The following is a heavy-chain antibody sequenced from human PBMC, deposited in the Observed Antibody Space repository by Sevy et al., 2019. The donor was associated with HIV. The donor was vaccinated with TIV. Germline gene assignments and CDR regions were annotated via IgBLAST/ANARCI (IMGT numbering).Heavy chain of an antibody. V-gene: IGHV3-11*01. D-gene: IGHD3-22*01. CDR1: GFTFSDYY. J-gene: IGHJ3*02. Sequence: GGSLRLSCAASGFTFSDYYMSWIRQAPGKGLEWASYISSSGSTIYYADSVKGRFTISRDNAKKSLSLQMNSLRAEDTAVYYCARGYYDSSGYLDAFDIWGQGTMVTVSS. CDR3: ARGYYDSSGYLDAFDI. CDR2: ISSSGSTI.